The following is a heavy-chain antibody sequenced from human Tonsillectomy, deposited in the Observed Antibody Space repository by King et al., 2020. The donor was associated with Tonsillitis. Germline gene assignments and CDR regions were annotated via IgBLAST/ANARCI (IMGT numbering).Heavy chain of an antibody. CDR1: GGSFSGYY. D-gene: IGHD2-2*01. CDR3: ASGPSPGRLPDCSSTSCYRRRWYFDL. CDR2: INHSGST. Sequence: VQLQQWGAGLLKPSETLSLTCAVYGGSFSGYYWSWIRQPPGKGLEWIGEINHSGSTNYNPSLKSRVTISVDTSKNQFSLKLSSVTAADTAVYYCASGPSPGRLPDCSSTSCYRRRWYFDLWGRGTLVTVSS. V-gene: IGHV4-34*01. J-gene: IGHJ2*01.